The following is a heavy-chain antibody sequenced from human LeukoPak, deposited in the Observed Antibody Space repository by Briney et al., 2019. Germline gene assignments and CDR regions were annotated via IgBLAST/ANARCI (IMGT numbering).Heavy chain of an antibody. CDR1: GFTFSSYG. CDR3: AKALRITIFGVVPPFDP. Sequence: PGGSLRLSCAASGFTFSSYGMHWVRQAPGKGLEWVAFIRHDGSNRYYADSVKGRFTISRDNSKNTLYLQMNSLRAEDTAVYYCAKALRITIFGVVPPFDPWGQGTLVTVSS. J-gene: IGHJ5*02. V-gene: IGHV3-30*02. CDR2: IRHDGSNR. D-gene: IGHD3-3*01.